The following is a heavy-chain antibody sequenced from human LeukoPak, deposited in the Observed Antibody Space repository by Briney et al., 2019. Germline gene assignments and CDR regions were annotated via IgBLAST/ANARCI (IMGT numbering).Heavy chain of an antibody. D-gene: IGHD2-21*02. J-gene: IGHJ4*02. CDR3: AREAYCGGDCYSGFDY. V-gene: IGHV4-59*01. Sequence: SETLSLTCTVSGGSISSYHWSWIRQPPGKRLEWIGYIYDSGSTNYNPSPKSRVTISIDTSKNQFSLKLSSVTAADTAVYYCAREAYCGGDCYSGFDYWGQGTLVTVSS. CDR1: GGSISSYH. CDR2: IYDSGST.